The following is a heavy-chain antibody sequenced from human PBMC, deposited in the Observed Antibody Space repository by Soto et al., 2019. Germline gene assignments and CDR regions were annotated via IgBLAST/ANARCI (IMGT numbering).Heavy chain of an antibody. D-gene: IGHD6-13*01. CDR3: ARVPGIAAAGTTAFDY. Sequence: KPSETLSLTCAVYGGSFSGYYWSWIRQPPGKGLEWIGEINHSGSTNYNPSLKSRVTISVDTSKNQFSLKLSSVTAADTAVYYCARVPGIAAAGTTAFDYWGQGTLVTVSS. CDR1: GGSFSGYY. V-gene: IGHV4-34*01. CDR2: INHSGST. J-gene: IGHJ4*02.